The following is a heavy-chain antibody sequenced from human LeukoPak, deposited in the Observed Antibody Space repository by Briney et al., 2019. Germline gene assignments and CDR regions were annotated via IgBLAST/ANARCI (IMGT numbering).Heavy chain of an antibody. D-gene: IGHD4-17*01. Sequence: ASVKVSCKASGYTFTGYYMHWVRQAPGQGLEWMGRINPNSGGTNYAQKFQGRVTMTRDTSISTAYMELSRLRSDDTAVYYCALRPYGDYDPFDYWGQGTLVTVSS. V-gene: IGHV1-2*06. CDR3: ALRPYGDYDPFDY. J-gene: IGHJ4*02. CDR1: GYTFTGYY. CDR2: INPNSGGT.